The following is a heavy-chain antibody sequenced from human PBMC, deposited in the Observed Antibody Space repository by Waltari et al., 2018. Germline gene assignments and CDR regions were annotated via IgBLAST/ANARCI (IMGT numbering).Heavy chain of an antibody. V-gene: IGHV3-30*18. Sequence: QVQLVESGGGVVQPGRSLRLSCAASGFTFSSYGMRWVRQAPGKGLEWVAVIWYDGSNKYYADSVKGRFTISRDNSKNTLYLQMNSLRAEDTAMYYCAKDVQGGSDAFDIWGQGTMVTVSS. CDR3: AKDVQGGSDAFDI. CDR2: IWYDGSNK. D-gene: IGHD5-12*01. CDR1: GFTFSSYG. J-gene: IGHJ3*02.